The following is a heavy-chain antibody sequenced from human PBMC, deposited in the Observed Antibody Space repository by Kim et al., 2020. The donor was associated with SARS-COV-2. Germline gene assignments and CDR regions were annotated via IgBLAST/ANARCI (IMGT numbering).Heavy chain of an antibody. D-gene: IGHD2-2*01. V-gene: IGHV1-69*13. CDR1: GGTFSSYA. J-gene: IGHJ5*02. CDR2: IIPIFGTA. Sequence: SVKVSCKASGGTFSSYAISWVRQAPGQGLEWMGGIIPIFGTANYAQKFQGRVTITADESTSTAYMELSSLRSEDTAVYYCARDMGSGIVVVPANWFDPWGQGTLVTVSS. CDR3: ARDMGSGIVVVPANWFDP.